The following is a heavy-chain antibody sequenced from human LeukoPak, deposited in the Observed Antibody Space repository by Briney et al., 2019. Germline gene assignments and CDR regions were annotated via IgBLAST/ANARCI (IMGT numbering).Heavy chain of an antibody. CDR1: EFTFSSYA. V-gene: IGHV3-23*01. Sequence: GGSLRLSCAASEFTFSSYAMSWVRQAPGKGPEWVSAISGSGGSTYYADSVKGRFTISRDNSKNTLYLQMNSLRAEDTAVYYCAKYYGDYFYYYGMDVWGQGTTVTVSS. J-gene: IGHJ6*02. D-gene: IGHD4-17*01. CDR2: ISGSGGST. CDR3: AKYYGDYFYYYGMDV.